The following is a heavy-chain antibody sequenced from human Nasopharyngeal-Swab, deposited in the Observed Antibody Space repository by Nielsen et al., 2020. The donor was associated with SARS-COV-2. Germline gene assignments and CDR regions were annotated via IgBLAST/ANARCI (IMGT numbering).Heavy chain of an antibody. D-gene: IGHD6-13*01. CDR2: VNHSGST. CDR3: ARGGSSSWYYYYYGMDV. CDR1: GGSFRGYY. J-gene: IGHJ6*02. V-gene: IGHV4-34*01. Sequence: SETLSLTCAVSGGSFRGYYWSWIRQPPGKGLEWIGEVNHSGSTNYNPSLKSRVTISVDTSKNQFSLKLSSVTAADTAVYYCARGGSSSWYYYYYGMDVWGQGTTVTVSS.